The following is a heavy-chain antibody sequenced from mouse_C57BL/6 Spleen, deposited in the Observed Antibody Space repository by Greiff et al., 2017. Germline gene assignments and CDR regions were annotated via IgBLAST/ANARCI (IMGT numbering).Heavy chain of an antibody. Sequence: QVQLKQSGPELVKPGASVKISCKASGYAFSSSWTNWVKQRPGKGFEWIGRIYPGDGDTNYNGKFKGKATLTADKSSSTAYMELSSLTSEDSAVYFCARSSYYGSSSGAMGYWGQGTSVTVSS. V-gene: IGHV1-82*01. CDR2: IYPGDGDT. D-gene: IGHD1-1*01. CDR1: GYAFSSSW. CDR3: ARSSYYGSSSGAMGY. J-gene: IGHJ4*01.